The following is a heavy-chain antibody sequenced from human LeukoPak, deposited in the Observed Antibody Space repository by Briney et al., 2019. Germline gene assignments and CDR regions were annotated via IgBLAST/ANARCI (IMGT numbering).Heavy chain of an antibody. CDR3: AKDQGQGATYYDFWSGYSELGYFDY. CDR2: ISYDGSNK. Sequence: PGGSLRLSCAASGFTFSSYGMHWVRQAPGKGREGVAVISYDGSNKYYADSVKGRFTISRDNSKNTLYPQMNSLRAEDTAVYYCAKDQGQGATYYDFWSGYSELGYFDYWGQGTLVTVSS. J-gene: IGHJ4*02. CDR1: GFTFSSYG. V-gene: IGHV3-30*18. D-gene: IGHD3-3*01.